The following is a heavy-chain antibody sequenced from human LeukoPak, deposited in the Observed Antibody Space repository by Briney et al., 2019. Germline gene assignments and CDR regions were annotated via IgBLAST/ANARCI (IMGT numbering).Heavy chain of an antibody. CDR2: IYYSGST. J-gene: IGHJ4*02. V-gene: IGHV4-59*01. CDR3: ARENPSRGDFDY. CDR1: GGSISSYY. Sequence: SETLSLTCTVSGGSISSYYWSWIRQPPGKGLEWIGYIYYSGSTNYNPSLKSRVTISVDTSKNQFFLKLSSVTAADTAVYYCARENPSRGDFDYWGQGTLVTVSS. D-gene: IGHD3-10*01.